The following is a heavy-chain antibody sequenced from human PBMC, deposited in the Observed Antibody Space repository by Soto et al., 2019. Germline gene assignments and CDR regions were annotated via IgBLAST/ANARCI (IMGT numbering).Heavy chain of an antibody. CDR3: ARDIEDYYGSGSYPSGIDY. CDR2: ISYDGSNK. CDR1: GFTFSSFA. J-gene: IGHJ4*02. Sequence: VPLVESGGGVVQPGRSLRLSCAASGFTFSSFAFHWVRQAPGKGLEWVAVISYDGSNKYYADSVKGRFTISRDNSKNTLYLQMNSLRAEDTAVYYCARDIEDYYGSGSYPSGIDYWGQGTLVTVSS. D-gene: IGHD3-10*01. V-gene: IGHV3-30-3*01.